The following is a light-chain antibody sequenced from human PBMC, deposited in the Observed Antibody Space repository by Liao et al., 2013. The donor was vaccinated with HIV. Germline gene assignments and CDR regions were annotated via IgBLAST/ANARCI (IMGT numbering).Light chain of an antibody. J-gene: IGLJ3*02. CDR3: QVWDSSSDHRV. CDR1: NIGGKT. V-gene: IGLV3-21*04. Sequence: SYVLTQPPSVSVAPGQTARITCGGDNIGGKTVHWYQQKPGQAPVLVISYNNARPSGIPERFTGSNSGNTATLTISRVEVGDEADYYCQVWDSSSDHRVFGGGTKLTVL. CDR2: YNN.